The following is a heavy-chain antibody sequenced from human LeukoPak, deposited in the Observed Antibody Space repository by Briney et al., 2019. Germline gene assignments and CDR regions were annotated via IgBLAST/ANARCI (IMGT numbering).Heavy chain of an antibody. J-gene: IGHJ4*02. V-gene: IGHV3-11*01. Sequence: GGSLRLSCAASGFTFSDYYMSWIRLAPGQGLEWVSFISGGGSTIYYADSVKGRFTISRDNAKNSLYLQMNSLRAEDTAVYYCARLHVKFYCSGGSCYPGHWGQGTLVTVSS. CDR3: ARLHVKFYCSGGSCYPGH. D-gene: IGHD2-15*01. CDR1: GFTFSDYY. CDR2: ISGGGSTI.